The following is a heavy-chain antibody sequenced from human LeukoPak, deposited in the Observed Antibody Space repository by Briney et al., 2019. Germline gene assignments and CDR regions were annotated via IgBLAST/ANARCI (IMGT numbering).Heavy chain of an antibody. J-gene: IGHJ4*02. Sequence: PSETLSLTCAVSGGSNSAFYWTWIRQPPGKGLEWIGSIYYSGTTNYNPSLKSRVTISVDTSKNQFFLMVSSVAAADTAVYYCARAYSSYPYYFYSCGQGTLVTVSS. CDR2: IYYSGTT. V-gene: IGHV4-59*01. D-gene: IGHD3-16*02. CDR1: GGSNSAFY. CDR3: ARAYSSYPYYFYS.